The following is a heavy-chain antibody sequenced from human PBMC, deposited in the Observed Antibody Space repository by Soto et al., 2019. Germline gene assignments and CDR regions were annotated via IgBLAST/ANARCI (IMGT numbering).Heavy chain of an antibody. Sequence: GGSLRLSCSASGFTFSNYAMSWVRQAPGKGLEWVSLVSAAAGTTYYTDSVKGRFTISRDNSRNTVYLQMNSLRADDTAVYYCAKDRLAGGFDYWGQGTLVTVSS. J-gene: IGHJ4*02. CDR3: AKDRLAGGFDY. D-gene: IGHD3-16*01. V-gene: IGHV3-23*01. CDR1: GFTFSNYA. CDR2: VSAAAGTT.